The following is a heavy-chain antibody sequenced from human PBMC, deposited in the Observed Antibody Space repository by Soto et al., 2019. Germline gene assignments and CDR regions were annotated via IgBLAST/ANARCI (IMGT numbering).Heavy chain of an antibody. CDR1: GFTFSSYS. Sequence: QPGGSLRLSCAASGFTFSSYSMNWVRQAPGKGLEWVSYISSSSSTIYYADSVKGRFTISRDNAKNSLYLQMNSLRDEDTAVYYCARDNRFYYYYGMDVWGQGTTVTVSS. CDR2: ISSSSSTI. J-gene: IGHJ6*02. V-gene: IGHV3-48*02. CDR3: ARDNRFYYYYGMDV.